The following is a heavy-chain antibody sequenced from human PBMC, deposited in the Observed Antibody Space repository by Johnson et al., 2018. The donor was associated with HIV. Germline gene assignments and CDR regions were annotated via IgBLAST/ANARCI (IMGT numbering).Heavy chain of an antibody. D-gene: IGHD3-10*01. CDR1: GFTFSSYA. Sequence: QVQLVESGGGVVQPGRSLRLSCAASGFTFSSYAMHWVRQAPGKGLEWVAVISYDGSNKYYADSVKGRFTISRDSSKNTLYLQMNSLRAEDTAVYYCVCLRAWTFDIWGEGTMVTVSS. V-gene: IGHV3-30-3*01. CDR2: ISYDGSNK. J-gene: IGHJ3*02. CDR3: VCLRAWTFDI.